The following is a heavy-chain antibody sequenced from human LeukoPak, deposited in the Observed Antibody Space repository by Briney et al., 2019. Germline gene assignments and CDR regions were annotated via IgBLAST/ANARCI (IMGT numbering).Heavy chain of an antibody. J-gene: IGHJ1*01. D-gene: IGHD6-13*01. CDR3: ARVPRWSSSWTPKYFQH. V-gene: IGHV1-2*02. CDR1: GYTFTSYG. CDR2: INPNSGGT. Sequence: ASVKVSCKASGYTFTSYGISWVRQAPGQGLEWMGWINPNSGGTNYAQKFQGRVTMTRDTSISTAYMELSRLRSDDTAVYYCARVPRWSSSWTPKYFQHWGQGTLVTVSS.